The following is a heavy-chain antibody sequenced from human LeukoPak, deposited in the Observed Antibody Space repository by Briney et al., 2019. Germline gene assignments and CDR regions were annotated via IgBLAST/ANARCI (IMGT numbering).Heavy chain of an antibody. CDR2: IKKQDGDEK. J-gene: IGHJ6*02. Sequence: GGSLRLSCAASGFTFSSYWMSWVRQAPGKGLEWVANIKKQDGDEKNYVDSVKGRFTISRDNAKNSLYLQMNSLRAEDTAVYYCARGEHYYYYYGMDVWGQGTTVTVSS. CDR1: GFTFSSYW. V-gene: IGHV3-7*03. CDR3: ARGEHYYYYYGMDV.